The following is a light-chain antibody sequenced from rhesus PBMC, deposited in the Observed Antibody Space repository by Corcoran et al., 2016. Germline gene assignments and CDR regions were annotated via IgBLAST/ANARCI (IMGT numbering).Light chain of an antibody. Sequence: DIQMTQSPSSLSASVGDTVTITCRASQRMSNWLAWYQQNPGTAPKLVIYKASTLQTGVPSRFIGSGSGTDFTLTISSLESEDFSTSSSHHYGSREFTFGPGTKLDIK. V-gene: IGKV1-22*01. CDR2: KAS. CDR1: QRMSNW. CDR3: HHYGSREFT. J-gene: IGKJ3*01.